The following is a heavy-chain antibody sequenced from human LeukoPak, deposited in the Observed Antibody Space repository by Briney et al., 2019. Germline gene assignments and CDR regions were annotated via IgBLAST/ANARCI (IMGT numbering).Heavy chain of an antibody. CDR2: ISGSGGST. CDR3: AKNGPLRFYYFDY. CDR1: GFTFSSYA. D-gene: IGHD3-3*01. V-gene: IGHV3-23*01. Sequence: GGSLRLSCAASGFTFSSYAMSWVRQAPGKGLEWVSAISGSGGSTYFADSVKGRFTISRDNSKNTLYLHMNSLRAEDTAVYYCAKNGPLRFYYFDYWGQGTLVTVSS. J-gene: IGHJ4*02.